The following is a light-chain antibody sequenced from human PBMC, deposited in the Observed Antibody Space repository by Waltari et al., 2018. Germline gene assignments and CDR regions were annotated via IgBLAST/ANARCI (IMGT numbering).Light chain of an antibody. J-gene: IGKJ1*01. V-gene: IGKV3-20*01. CDR3: QHYVSLPVT. Sequence: EIVLTQSPGTLSLSPGERVTLSCRASQSLSIYLAWYQQEPGRAPRLLIYHASSRATGVPDRFSGSGSGTDFSLTISRLEPEDFAVYYCQHYVSLPVTFGQGTKVEIK. CDR2: HAS. CDR1: QSLSIY.